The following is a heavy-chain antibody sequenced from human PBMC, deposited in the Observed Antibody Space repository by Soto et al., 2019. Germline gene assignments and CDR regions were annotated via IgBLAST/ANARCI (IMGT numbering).Heavy chain of an antibody. J-gene: IGHJ4*02. V-gene: IGHV1-69*06. CDR2: IIPLFDAV. CDR1: GGTFGSYA. Sequence: QVQLVQSGAEVKKPGSSVKVSCKASGGTFGSYAITWVRRAPGQGLEWLGGIIPLFDAVKYAQKFQGRVTITADKSTSTAYMELHTLTSEDTAVYYCARDDALRETSGYFYLDYWGQGTPVTVTS. D-gene: IGHD3-22*01. CDR3: ARDDALRETSGYFYLDY.